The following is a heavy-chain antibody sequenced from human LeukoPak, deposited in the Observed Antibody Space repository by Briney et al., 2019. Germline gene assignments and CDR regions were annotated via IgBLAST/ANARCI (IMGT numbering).Heavy chain of an antibody. CDR3: ARGKIVGATVLDY. CDR2: INAGNGNT. J-gene: IGHJ4*02. V-gene: IGHV1-3*03. Sequence: ASVKVSCKASGYTFTSYAMHWVRQAPGQRLEWMGWINAGNGNTKYSQEFQGRVTITRDTSASTAYMELSSLRAEDTAVYYCARGKIVGATVLDYWGQGSLVTVSS. D-gene: IGHD1-26*01. CDR1: GYTFTSYA.